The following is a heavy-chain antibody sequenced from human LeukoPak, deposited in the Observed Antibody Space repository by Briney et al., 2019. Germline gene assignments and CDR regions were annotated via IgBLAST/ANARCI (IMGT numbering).Heavy chain of an antibody. CDR2: LSAYNGNT. CDR1: GYTFTSYG. CDR3: ARDIRGWEQGLFDY. J-gene: IGHJ4*02. Sequence: ASVKVSCEASGYTFTSYGISWVRQAPGQGLEWMGCLSAYNGNTNYAQKLQGRVTMTTDTSTSTAYMELMSLRSDDTAVYYGARDIRGWEQGLFDYWGQGTLVTVSS. D-gene: IGHD1-26*01. V-gene: IGHV1-18*01.